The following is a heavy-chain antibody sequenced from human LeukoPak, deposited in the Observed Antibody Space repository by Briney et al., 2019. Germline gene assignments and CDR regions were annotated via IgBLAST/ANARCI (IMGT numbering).Heavy chain of an antibody. CDR2: ITGSSSTI. V-gene: IGHV3-48*01. CDR1: GFTFSSFS. D-gene: IGHD3-3*02. Sequence: GGSLRLSCAASGFTFSSFSMNWVRQAPGKGLEWVSFITGSSSTIYYADSVKGRFTISRDNSKNTLYLQMNSLRAEDTAVYYCAKEDIDAFLDYWGQGTLVTVSS. J-gene: IGHJ4*02. CDR3: AKEDIDAFLDY.